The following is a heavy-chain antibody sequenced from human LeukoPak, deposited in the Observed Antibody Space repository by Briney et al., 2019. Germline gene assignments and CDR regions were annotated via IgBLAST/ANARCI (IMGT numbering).Heavy chain of an antibody. CDR2: ISRSSSYI. CDR1: GFTFSSYT. D-gene: IGHD4-23*01. Sequence: GGSLRLSCAASGFTFSSYTMNWVRQAPGKGLEWVSSISRSSSYIYYADSMKGRFTISRDDANNSLFLQMNSLRAEDTAVYYCARGGVSVGGNFDYWGQGTLDAVSS. J-gene: IGHJ4*02. CDR3: ARGGVSVGGNFDY. V-gene: IGHV3-21*01.